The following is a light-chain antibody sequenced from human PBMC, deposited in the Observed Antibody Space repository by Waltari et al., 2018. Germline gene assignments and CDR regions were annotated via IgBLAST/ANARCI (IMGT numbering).Light chain of an antibody. CDR3: QQYGTLPRT. CDR1: QTLSSNS. Sequence: ELVLTQSPGTLSLSPGERATLSCRASQTLSSNSLAWYQQKPGQAPRLIIYGPFNRATGIPDRFSGSGSGTDFTLTIIRLEPEDFAVYYCQQYGTLPRTFGQGTKVELK. CDR2: GPF. V-gene: IGKV3-20*01. J-gene: IGKJ1*01.